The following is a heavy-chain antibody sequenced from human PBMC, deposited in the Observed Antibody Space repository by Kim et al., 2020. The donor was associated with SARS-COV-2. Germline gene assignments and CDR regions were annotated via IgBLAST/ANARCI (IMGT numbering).Heavy chain of an antibody. D-gene: IGHD1-1*01. V-gene: IGHV3-74*01. CDR3: ARAGSNWKVDS. CDR2: LNGEGGGI. CDR1: GFSFGVYW. J-gene: IGHJ4*02. Sequence: GGSLRLSCAASGFSFGVYWMHWVRQAPGKGLEWVSLLNGEGGGISYADSVKGRFTISRDNAKKTLYLQMNSLRVEDTAVYYCARAGSNWKVDSWGPGRQVTVSS.